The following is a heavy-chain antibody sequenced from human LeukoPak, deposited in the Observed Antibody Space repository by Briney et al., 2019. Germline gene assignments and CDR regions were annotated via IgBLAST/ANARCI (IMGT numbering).Heavy chain of an antibody. CDR2: ISWNSGSI. J-gene: IGHJ6*04. D-gene: IGHD6-13*01. Sequence: PGGSLRLSCAASGFTFDDYAMHWVRQAPGKGLEWVSGISWNSGSIGYADSVKGRFTISRDNAKNSLYLQMNSLRAEDTAVYYCAKGHSSTWYGTDVWGKGTTVTVSS. CDR1: GFTFDDYA. CDR3: AKGHSSTWYGTDV. V-gene: IGHV3-9*01.